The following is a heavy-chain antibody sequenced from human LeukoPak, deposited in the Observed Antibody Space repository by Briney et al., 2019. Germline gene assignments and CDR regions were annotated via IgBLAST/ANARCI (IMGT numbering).Heavy chain of an antibody. CDR1: GGSFSGYY. Sequence: KPSETLSLTCAVYGGSFSGYYWSWIRQPPGKGLEWIGEINHSGSTNYNPSLKSRVTISVDTSKNQFSLKLSSVTAADTAVYYCARGFYGDYPGRFDYWGQGTLVTVSS. J-gene: IGHJ4*02. CDR2: INHSGST. D-gene: IGHD4-17*01. CDR3: ARGFYGDYPGRFDY. V-gene: IGHV4-34*01.